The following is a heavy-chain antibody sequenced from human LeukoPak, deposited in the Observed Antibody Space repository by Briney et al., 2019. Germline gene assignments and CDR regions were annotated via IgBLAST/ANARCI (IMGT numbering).Heavy chain of an antibody. V-gene: IGHV4-4*07. J-gene: IGHJ4*02. Sequence: SETLSLTCTVCGGAIRSHYWNWIRQPAGKGLEWIGRIYSSGYTNDNPFLKSRITMSVDMSKNQFSLRLNSVTAADTAVYYCARGEHSVDSWGQGMLVTVSS. D-gene: IGHD1/OR15-1a*01. CDR3: ARGEHSVDS. CDR2: IYSSGYT. CDR1: GGAIRSHY.